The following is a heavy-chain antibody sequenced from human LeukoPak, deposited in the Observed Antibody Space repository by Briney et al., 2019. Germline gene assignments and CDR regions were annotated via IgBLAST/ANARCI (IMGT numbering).Heavy chain of an antibody. CDR3: XXXXXXXXXTLVRTRYYFDY. Sequence: ASVKVSCKASGYTFTGYYMHWVRQAPGQGLEWMGWINPNSGGTNYAQKFQGRVTMTRDTSISTAYMELSRLRSDDTAVYYCXXXXXXXXXTLVRTRYYFDYWGQGTLVTVSS. CDR1: GYTFTGYY. J-gene: IGHJ4*02. V-gene: IGHV1-2*02. D-gene: IGHD6-6*01. CDR2: INPNSGGT.